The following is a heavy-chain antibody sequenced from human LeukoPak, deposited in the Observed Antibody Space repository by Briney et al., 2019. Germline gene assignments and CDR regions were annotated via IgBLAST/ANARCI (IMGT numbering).Heavy chain of an antibody. CDR2: IDHSGST. J-gene: IGHJ4*02. CDR3: ASSTYYYGSEPDY. Sequence: SETLSLTCAVSGGSFSGYYWNWIRQPPGKGLEWIGEIDHSGSTNYNPSLKSRVTISVDTSKNQFSLKLSSVTAADTAVYYCASSTYYYGSEPDYWGQGTLVTVSS. D-gene: IGHD3-10*01. V-gene: IGHV4-34*01. CDR1: GGSFSGYY.